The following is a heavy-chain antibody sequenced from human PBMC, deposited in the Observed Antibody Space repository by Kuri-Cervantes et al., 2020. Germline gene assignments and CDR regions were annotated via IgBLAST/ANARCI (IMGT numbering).Heavy chain of an antibody. CDR2: IKQDGSEK. CDR1: GFTFSSYW. V-gene: IGHV3-7*03. D-gene: IGHD6-13*01. J-gene: IGHJ4*02. CDR3: ARDTADGSDY. Sequence: GESLKISCAASGFTFSSYWMSWVRQAPGKGLEWVANIKQDGSEKYYVDSVKGRFTISRDNAKNSLYLQMNSLRAEDTAVYYCARDTADGSDYWGQGTVVTVSS.